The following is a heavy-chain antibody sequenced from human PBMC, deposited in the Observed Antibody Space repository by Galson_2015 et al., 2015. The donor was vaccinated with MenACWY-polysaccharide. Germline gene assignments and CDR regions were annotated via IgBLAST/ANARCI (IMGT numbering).Heavy chain of an antibody. Sequence: SLRLSCAASGFTFDSYAMGWVRQAPGKGLEWVSSIGCSGLTTFYAESVKGRFTISRDYAQNILSLQMNSLRADDTARYFCAKVTEMASSRRPFDVWGQGTIVTVSS. V-gene: IGHV3-23*01. J-gene: IGHJ3*01. CDR2: IGCSGLTT. CDR1: GFTFDSYA. D-gene: IGHD5-24*01. CDR3: AKVTEMASSRRPFDV.